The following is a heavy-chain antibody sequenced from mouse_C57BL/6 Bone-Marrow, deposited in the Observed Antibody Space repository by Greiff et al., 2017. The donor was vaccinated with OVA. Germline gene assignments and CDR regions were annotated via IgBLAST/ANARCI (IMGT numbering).Heavy chain of an antibody. CDR2: FYPGDGDT. V-gene: IGHV1-80*01. CDR1: GYAFSSYW. J-gene: IGHJ2*01. CDR3: ARGAPPGYFDY. Sequence: VQLQQSGAELVKPGASVKISCKASGYAFSSYWMNWVKQRPGKGLEWLGKFYPGDGDTNYNGKFKGKATLTADNSSSTAYMQLSSLTSEDSAVYFCARGAPPGYFDYWGQGTTLTVSS.